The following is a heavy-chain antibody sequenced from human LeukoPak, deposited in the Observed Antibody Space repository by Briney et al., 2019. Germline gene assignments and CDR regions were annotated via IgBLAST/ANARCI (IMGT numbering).Heavy chain of an antibody. CDR2: INHSGST. J-gene: IGHJ4*02. CDR3: ATGVAAGPFDY. CDR1: GGSFSGYY. Sequence: LTCAVXGGSFSGYYCSWLRQPPGKGLEWVGEINHSGSTNYNPSLKRRVTISVDTSKNQFSLKLSSVTAADTAVYYCATGVAAGPFDYWGQGTLVTVSS. D-gene: IGHD6-6*01. V-gene: IGHV4-34*01.